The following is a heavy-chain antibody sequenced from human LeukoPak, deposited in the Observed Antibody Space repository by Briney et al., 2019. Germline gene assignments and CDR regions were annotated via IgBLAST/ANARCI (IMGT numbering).Heavy chain of an antibody. CDR1: GFTFTNYW. Sequence: GGSLRLSCAASGFTFTNYWMSWVRQAPGKGLEWVANIKQDGSEKYYVDSVKGRFTISRDNAKNSLYLQMNSLRAEDTAVYYCARDRWGYSYGGDWGQGTLVTVSS. CDR3: ARDRWGYSYGGD. J-gene: IGHJ4*02. V-gene: IGHV3-7*01. D-gene: IGHD5-18*01. CDR2: IKQDGSEK.